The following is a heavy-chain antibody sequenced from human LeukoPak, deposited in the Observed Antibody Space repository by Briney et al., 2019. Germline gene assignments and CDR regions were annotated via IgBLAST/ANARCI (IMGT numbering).Heavy chain of an antibody. CDR3: ATEGNYSNSSGYAPDY. CDR1: LGTFISYA. V-gene: IGHV1-69*13. CDR2: IIPIFGTA. Sequence: ASLKVSSKASLGTFISYAISCVRQAPGQKLEWMGGIIPIFGTANYAQKFQGRVTITADESTRTASMELSSLRSEDTAVYSCATEGNYSNSSGYAPDYWGQGTLVTVSS. J-gene: IGHJ4*01. D-gene: IGHD3-22*01.